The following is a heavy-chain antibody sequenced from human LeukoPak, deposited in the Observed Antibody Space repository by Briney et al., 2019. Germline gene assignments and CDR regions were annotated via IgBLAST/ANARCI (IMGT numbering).Heavy chain of an antibody. Sequence: GGSLRLSCAGSGFTFSNYNMNWVRQAPGKGLEWVSSISSSSSYIYYADSVKGRFTISRDNAKNSLYLQMNSLRAEDTAVYYCARVGQLGGFDYWGQGTLVTVSS. CDR1: GFTFSNYN. J-gene: IGHJ4*02. CDR3: ARVGQLGGFDY. D-gene: IGHD6-6*01. CDR2: ISSSSSYI. V-gene: IGHV3-21*01.